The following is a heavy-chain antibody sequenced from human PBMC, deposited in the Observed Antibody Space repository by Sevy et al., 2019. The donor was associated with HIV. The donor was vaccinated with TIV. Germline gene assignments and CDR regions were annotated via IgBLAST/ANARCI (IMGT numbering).Heavy chain of an antibody. J-gene: IGHJ6*02. Sequence: SETLSLTCTVSGGSISSYYWSWIRQPPGKGLEWIGYIYYSGSTNYNPSLKSRVTISVDTSKNQFSLKLSSVTAADTAVYYCVRDLAAVADYYYYGMDVWGQGTTVTVSS. CDR1: GGSISSYY. V-gene: IGHV4-59*01. CDR2: IYYSGST. CDR3: VRDLAAVADYYYYGMDV. D-gene: IGHD6-25*01.